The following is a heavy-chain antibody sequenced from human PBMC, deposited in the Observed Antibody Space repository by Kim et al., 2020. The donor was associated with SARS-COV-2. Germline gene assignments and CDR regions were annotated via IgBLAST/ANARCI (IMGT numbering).Heavy chain of an antibody. Sequence: GGSLRLSCAASGFTFSSYAMSWVRQAPGKGLEWVSAISGSGGSTYYADSVKGRFTISRDNSKNTLYLQMNSLRAEDTAVYYCAKVGMVRGVIIGPGHYYYGMDVWGQGTTVTVSS. V-gene: IGHV3-23*01. D-gene: IGHD3-10*01. CDR1: GFTFSSYA. CDR2: ISGSGGST. CDR3: AKVGMVRGVIIGPGHYYYGMDV. J-gene: IGHJ6*02.